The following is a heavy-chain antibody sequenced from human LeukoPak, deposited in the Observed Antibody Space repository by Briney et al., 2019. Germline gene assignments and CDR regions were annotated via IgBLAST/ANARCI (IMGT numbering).Heavy chain of an antibody. Sequence: PGGSLTLSCAASGFTFSSYEMNWVRQAPGKGLEWVSYISSSGSTIYYADSVKGRFTISRDNAKNSLYLQMNSLRAEDTAVYYCARDSYYDILTGYSHFDYWGQGTLVTVSS. V-gene: IGHV3-48*03. CDR2: ISSSGSTI. D-gene: IGHD3-9*01. J-gene: IGHJ4*02. CDR3: ARDSYYDILTGYSHFDY. CDR1: GFTFSSYE.